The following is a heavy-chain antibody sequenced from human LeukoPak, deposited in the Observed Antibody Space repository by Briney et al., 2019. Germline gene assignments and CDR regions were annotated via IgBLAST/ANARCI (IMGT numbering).Heavy chain of an antibody. J-gene: IGHJ4*02. CDR2: ISYRGTT. CDR3: ARGPHPGGAGYNLIDH. Sequence: SETLSLTCTVSGGSISSSSYYWGWIRQPPGKGLEWIGSISYRGTTFYNPSLKSRVTISVDTSKNQFFLKVSSVTAADTAVYYCARGPHPGGAGYNLIDHWGQGTLSPSPQ. V-gene: IGHV4-39*01. CDR1: GGSISSSSYY. D-gene: IGHD5-24*01.